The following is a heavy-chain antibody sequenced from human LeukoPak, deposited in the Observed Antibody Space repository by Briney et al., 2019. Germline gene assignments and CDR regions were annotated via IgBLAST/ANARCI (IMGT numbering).Heavy chain of an antibody. CDR2: LSTSETT. D-gene: IGHD3-3*01. Sequence: PSQTLSLTCTVSGDSISSGRHYWTWIRQPAGKGLEWIGRLSTSETTTYNPPLKSRVTISADTSNNQFSLKLSSVTAADTAVYYCARESRFDFWSGYYQDYYYVDVWGKGTTVTVSS. CDR3: ARESRFDFWSGYYQDYYYVDV. V-gene: IGHV4-61*02. CDR1: GDSISSGRHY. J-gene: IGHJ6*03.